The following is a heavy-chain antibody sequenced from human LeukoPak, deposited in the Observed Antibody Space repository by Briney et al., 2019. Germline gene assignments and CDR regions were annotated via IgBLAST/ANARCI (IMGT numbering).Heavy chain of an antibody. Sequence: PSETLSLTCTVSGGSISGYYWNWLRQPPGKALEWIGDKYSSGSTNYNPSLMSRVTISVDTSNKQISLKLSSVTAADTAVYYCARATTKLYWYFDLWGRGTLVTVS. D-gene: IGHD4-17*01. J-gene: IGHJ2*01. CDR2: KYSSGST. V-gene: IGHV4-59*08. CDR3: ARATTKLYWYFDL. CDR1: GGSISGYY.